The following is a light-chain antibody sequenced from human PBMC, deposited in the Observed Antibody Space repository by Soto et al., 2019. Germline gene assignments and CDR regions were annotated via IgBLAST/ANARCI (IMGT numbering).Light chain of an antibody. CDR1: SSDVGGYNY. Sequence: QSALTQPPSASGSPGQSVTISCTGTSSDVGGYNYVSWYQQHPGKAPKLMIYEVSKRPSGVPHRFSGSKSGNTASLTVSGLQAEDEAVYYCSSYAGSNSVVFGGGTKLTVL. CDR2: EVS. J-gene: IGLJ2*01. V-gene: IGLV2-8*01. CDR3: SSYAGSNSVV.